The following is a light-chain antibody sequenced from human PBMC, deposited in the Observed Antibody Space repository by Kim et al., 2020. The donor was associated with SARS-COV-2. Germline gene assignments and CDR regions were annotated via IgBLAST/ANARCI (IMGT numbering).Light chain of an antibody. CDR3: QQSYSTPPFT. CDR1: ESISSY. V-gene: IGKV1-39*01. Sequence: DIQMTQSPASLSASVGDRVTITCRASESISSYLNWYQQKPGKAPKLLIYAASSLQSGVPSRFSGSGSGTDFTLTISSPQPDDFATYYCQQSYSTPPFTFGPGTKVDIK. CDR2: AAS. J-gene: IGKJ3*01.